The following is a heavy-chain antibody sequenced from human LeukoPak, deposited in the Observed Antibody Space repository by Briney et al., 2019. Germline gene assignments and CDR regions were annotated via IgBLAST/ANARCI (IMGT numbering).Heavy chain of an antibody. D-gene: IGHD5-18*01. V-gene: IGHV1-18*01. Sequence: ASVTVSFTASGYTFTSYGISWVRQAPGQGLERMGWISAYNCNTNYAQKLQGRVTMTTDTSTSTAYMELRSLRSDDTAVYYCSSTHVDTAMVPYYMDVWGKGTTVTVSS. CDR3: SSTHVDTAMVPYYMDV. CDR1: GYTFTSYG. J-gene: IGHJ6*03. CDR2: ISAYNCNT.